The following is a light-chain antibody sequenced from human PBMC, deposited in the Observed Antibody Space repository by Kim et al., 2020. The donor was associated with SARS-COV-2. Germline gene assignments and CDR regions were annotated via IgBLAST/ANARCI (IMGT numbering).Light chain of an antibody. V-gene: IGKV3-11*01. J-gene: IGKJ4*01. CDR3: QQRSNWPLT. CDR1: QSVSSY. CDR2: DAS. Sequence: SSPGERATLSCRACQSVSSYLAWYQQKPGQAPRLLIYDASNRATGIPARFSGSGSGTDFTLTISRLEPEDFAVYYCQQRSNWPLTFGGGTKVDIK.